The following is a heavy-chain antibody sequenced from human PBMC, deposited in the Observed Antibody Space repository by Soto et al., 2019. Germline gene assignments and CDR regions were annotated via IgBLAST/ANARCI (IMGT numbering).Heavy chain of an antibody. CDR3: ATADSSGWYGLVNY. J-gene: IGHJ4*02. CDR1: GYTLTELS. Sequence: ASVKVSFKVSGYTLTELSMHWVRQAPGKGLEWMGGFDPEDGETIYAQKFQGRVTMTEDTSTDTAYMELSSLRSEDTAVYYCATADSSGWYGLVNYWGQGTLVTVSS. V-gene: IGHV1-24*01. CDR2: FDPEDGET. D-gene: IGHD6-13*01.